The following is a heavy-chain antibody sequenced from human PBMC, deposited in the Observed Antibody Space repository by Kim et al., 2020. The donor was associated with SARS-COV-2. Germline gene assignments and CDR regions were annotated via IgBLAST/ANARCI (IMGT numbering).Heavy chain of an antibody. CDR1: LSTPKNTP. CDR2: IFGIGSGT. V-gene: IGHV3-23*01. D-gene: IGHD2-21*01. Sequence: SLILSCASSLSTPKNTPIIIALHPPGNCLEFFSGIFGIGSGTYYADSVKGRFTISRDNSQSTLYLQMNNLRAEDTAVYYCARHLHITTVTFYWYFDLWGRGTLV. J-gene: IGHJ2*01. CDR3: ARHLHITTVTFYWYFDL.